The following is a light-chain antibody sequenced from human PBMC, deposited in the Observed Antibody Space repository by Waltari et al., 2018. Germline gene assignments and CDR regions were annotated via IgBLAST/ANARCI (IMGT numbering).Light chain of an antibody. V-gene: IGKV3-20*01. CDR1: QSVSKY. CDR3: QKYVSLPAT. Sequence: EIVLTQSPGTLSLSPGERDTLSCRASQSVSKYLAWYHQKPGQAPRLLIYDASTRATGIPDRFSGSGSGTDFSLTISRLEPGDFAVYYCQKYVSLPATFGQGTKVEIK. J-gene: IGKJ1*01. CDR2: DAS.